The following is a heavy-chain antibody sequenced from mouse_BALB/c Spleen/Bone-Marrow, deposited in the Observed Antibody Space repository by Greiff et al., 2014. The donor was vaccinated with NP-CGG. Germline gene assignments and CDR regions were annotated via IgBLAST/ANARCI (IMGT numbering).Heavy chain of an antibody. CDR2: IHYSGTT. J-gene: IGHJ4*01. D-gene: IGHD4-1*01. CDR1: GYSITSDYS. V-gene: IGHV3-1*02. Sequence: VKLVESGPDLVKPSQSLSLTCTVTGYSITSDYSWHWIRQFPGNKLEWMGYIHYSGTTVYNPSLKSRISITRDTSNNQFFLRLNPVTTEDTATYYCARFAGTPYTMDYWGQGTSVTVSS. CDR3: ARFAGTPYTMDY.